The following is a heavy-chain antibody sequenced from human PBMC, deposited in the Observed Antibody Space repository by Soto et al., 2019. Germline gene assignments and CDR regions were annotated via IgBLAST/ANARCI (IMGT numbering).Heavy chain of an antibody. D-gene: IGHD6-19*01. CDR3: ARDVAVPGESDRFDQ. CDR1: GDSITTNKW. Sequence: QVQLQQSGPGLVKPSGTLSLTCAVSGDSITTNKWWSWVRQPPGKGLAWIGEVYHTGLTNYNSSLKSRVTMSVDTSKNQFSLKLTSVTAADTAMYYCARDVAVPGESDRFDQWGQGTLVTVSS. J-gene: IGHJ4*02. CDR2: VYHTGLT. V-gene: IGHV4-4*02.